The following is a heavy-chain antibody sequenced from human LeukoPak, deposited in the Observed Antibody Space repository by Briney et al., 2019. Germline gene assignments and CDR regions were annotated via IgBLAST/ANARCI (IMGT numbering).Heavy chain of an antibody. V-gene: IGHV1-46*01. CDR2: INPSGGST. CDR1: GYTFTSYG. D-gene: IGHD3-10*01. J-gene: IGHJ5*02. CDR3: ARDPARGSPST. Sequence: ASVKVSCKASGYTFTSYGISWVRQAPGQGLEWMGIINPSGGSTSYAQKFQGRVTMTRDTSTSTVYMELSSLRSEDTAVYYCARDPARGSPSTWGQGTLVTVSS.